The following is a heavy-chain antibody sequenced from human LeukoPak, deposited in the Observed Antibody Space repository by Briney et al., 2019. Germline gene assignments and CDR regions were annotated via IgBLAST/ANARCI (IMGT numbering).Heavy chain of an antibody. V-gene: IGHV3-11*01. CDR1: EFTFSDFY. CDR2: ISGGGDTI. J-gene: IGHJ4*02. Sequence: GGSLRLSCAASEFTFSDFYMSWIRQAPGKGLEFISYISGGGDTIFYADSVKGRFTISRDNAKNSLYLQMNSLRAEDTAVYYCARVHCSGGGCSSWGQGTLVTVSS. CDR3: ARVHCSGGGCSS. D-gene: IGHD2-15*01.